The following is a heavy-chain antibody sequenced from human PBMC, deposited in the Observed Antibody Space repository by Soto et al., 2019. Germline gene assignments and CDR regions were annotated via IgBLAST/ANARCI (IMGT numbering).Heavy chain of an antibody. CDR1: RFTFSSYG. Sequence: QVHLVESGGGVVQPGRSLRLSCTASRFTFSSYGMHWVRQAPGKGLEWVAVIWYDGSDKYYGDSVKGRFTISRDNSKNTVYLQMDSLRVEDTAVYYCARETVVAAPDWYFDLWGRGTLVTVSS. J-gene: IGHJ2*01. V-gene: IGHV3-33*01. CDR3: ARETVVAAPDWYFDL. D-gene: IGHD2-15*01. CDR2: IWYDGSDK.